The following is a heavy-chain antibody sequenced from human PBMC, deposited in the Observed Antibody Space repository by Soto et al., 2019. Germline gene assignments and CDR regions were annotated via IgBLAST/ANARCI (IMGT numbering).Heavy chain of an antibody. CDR1: GYTFTSYG. D-gene: IGHD2-2*01. CDR2: ISAYNGNT. V-gene: IGHV1-18*01. J-gene: IGHJ5*02. CDR3: ARDYPDIVVVPAAIPTFDP. Sequence: GASVKVSCKASGYTFTSYGISWVRQAPGQGLEWMGWISAYNGNTNYAQKLQGRVTMTTDTSTSTAYMELRSLRSDDTAVYYCARDYPDIVVVPAAIPTFDPWGQGTLVTVSS.